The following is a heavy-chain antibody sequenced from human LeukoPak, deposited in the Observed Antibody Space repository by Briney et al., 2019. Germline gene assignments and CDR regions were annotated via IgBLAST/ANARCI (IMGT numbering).Heavy chain of an antibody. CDR3: AKLAKYFYGSETYYFFEH. Sequence: PGGSLRLSCAASEFTFSNYGMHWVRQAPGKGLEWVSVIYSGGRTYYADSVKGRFTISRDNAKNSLYLQMNRLRAEDTAVYYCAKLAKYFYGSETYYFFEHWGQGTPVTASS. CDR1: EFTFSNYG. CDR2: IYSGGRT. J-gene: IGHJ4*02. D-gene: IGHD3-10*01. V-gene: IGHV3-NL1*01.